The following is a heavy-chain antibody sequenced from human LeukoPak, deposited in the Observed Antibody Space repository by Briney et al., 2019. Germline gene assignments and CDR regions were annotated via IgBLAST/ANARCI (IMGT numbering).Heavy chain of an antibody. Sequence: SETLSLTCTVSGGSISSSSYYWGWIPQPPGKGLEWIGSIYYSGSTYYNPSLKSRVTISVDTSKNQFSLKLSSVTAADTAVYYCASAMYYDFWSGSPFNWFDPWGQGTLVTVSS. CDR2: IYYSGST. D-gene: IGHD3-3*01. J-gene: IGHJ5*02. V-gene: IGHV4-39*01. CDR3: ASAMYYDFWSGSPFNWFDP. CDR1: GGSISSSSYY.